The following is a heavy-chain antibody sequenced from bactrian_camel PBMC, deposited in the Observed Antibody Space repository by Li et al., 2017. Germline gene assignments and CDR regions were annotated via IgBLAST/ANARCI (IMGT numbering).Heavy chain of an antibody. D-gene: IGHD3*01. CDR3: AGGCAQVHGAWMPAAY. Sequence: QLVESGGGSVQTGGSLRLSCAASGYTFSSSCMAWFRQAQGKGREGVAAIDSDGSISYTESVKGRFTISQDNGKNTLYLQLNSLKTEDSAVYYCAGGCAQVHGAWMPAAYWGQGTQVTVS. J-gene: IGHJ4*01. CDR2: IDSDGSI. CDR1: GYTFSSSC. V-gene: IGHV3S26*01.